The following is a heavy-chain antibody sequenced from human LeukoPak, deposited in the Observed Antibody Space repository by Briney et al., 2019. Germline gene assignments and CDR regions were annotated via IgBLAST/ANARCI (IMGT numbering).Heavy chain of an antibody. CDR3: AKDSLVGATTGVFDY. Sequence: PGGSLRLSCAASGFTFSSYGMHWVRQAPGKGLEWVAVISYDGSNKYYADSVKGRFTISRDNSKNTLHLQMNSLRAEDTAVYYCAKDSLVGATTGVFDYWGQGTLVTVSS. CDR1: GFTFSSYG. J-gene: IGHJ4*02. CDR2: ISYDGSNK. D-gene: IGHD1-26*01. V-gene: IGHV3-30*18.